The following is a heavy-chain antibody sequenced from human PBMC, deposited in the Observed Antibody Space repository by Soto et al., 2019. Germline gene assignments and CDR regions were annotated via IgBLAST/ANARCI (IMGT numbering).Heavy chain of an antibody. Sequence: QVQLVESGGGVVQPGRSLRLSCAAAGFTFSSYAMHWVRQAPGKGLEWVAVIAYDASVKYYGDSVKGRFAISRDNSRDTIYLQMNSLRPEDSAVYSCAPERRGDSSSSATYWGQGALVTVYS. CDR3: APERRGDSSSSATY. J-gene: IGHJ4*02. CDR1: GFTFSSYA. V-gene: IGHV3-30*09. CDR2: IAYDASVK. D-gene: IGHD6-6*01.